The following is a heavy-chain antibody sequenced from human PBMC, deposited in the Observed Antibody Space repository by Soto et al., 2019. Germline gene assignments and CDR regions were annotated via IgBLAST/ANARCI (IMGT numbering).Heavy chain of an antibody. CDR1: GFTFSSYA. D-gene: IGHD6-19*01. V-gene: IGHV3-30-3*01. Sequence: QVQLVESGGGVVQPGRSLRLSCAASGFTFSSYAMHWVRQAPGKGLEWVAVISYDGSNKYYADSVKGRFTISRDTSKNTLYLQMNSLGAEDTAVYYCARGRPWMGIAVACTNYWGQGSLVTVSS. CDR3: ARGRPWMGIAVACTNY. CDR2: ISYDGSNK. J-gene: IGHJ4*02.